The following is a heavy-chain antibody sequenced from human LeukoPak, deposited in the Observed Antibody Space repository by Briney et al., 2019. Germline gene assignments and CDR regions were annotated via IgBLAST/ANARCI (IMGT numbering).Heavy chain of an antibody. CDR3: TRHGGGDAGYAVFDN. CDR2: IRSKTNNYAT. CDR1: GFTFIGSA. D-gene: IGHD5-12*01. V-gene: IGHV3-73*01. Sequence: PTGGSLMLSCAASGFTFIGSAIHWVRQGSGKGLERVGHIRSKTNNYATAYAASVKGRFTISRDDSRNTAYLQMDSLKPEDTAVYYCTRHGGGDAGYAVFDNWGQGTLVTVSS. J-gene: IGHJ4*02.